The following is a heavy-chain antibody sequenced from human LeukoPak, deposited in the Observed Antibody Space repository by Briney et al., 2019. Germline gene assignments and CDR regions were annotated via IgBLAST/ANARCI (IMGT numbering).Heavy chain of an antibody. CDR1: GGSISSHY. CDR3: AREAPDYGDYELVGAFDI. V-gene: IGHV4-4*09. CDR2: IYTSGST. J-gene: IGHJ3*02. D-gene: IGHD4-17*01. Sequence: PSETLSLTCTVSGGSISSHYWSWIRQPPVKGLEWIGYIYTSGSTNYNPSLKSRVTISVDTSKNRFSLKLSSVTAADTAVYYCAREAPDYGDYELVGAFDIWGQGTMVTVSS.